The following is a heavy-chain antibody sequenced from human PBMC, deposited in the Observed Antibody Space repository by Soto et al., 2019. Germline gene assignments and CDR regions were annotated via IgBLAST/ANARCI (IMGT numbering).Heavy chain of an antibody. CDR1: GKSIRSAGYY. Sequence: QVQLQETGPGLLKPSQTLSLTCGVSGKSIRSAGYYWTWIRQRPGKGLEWIGHISYFGDTHSGTTLTSRATISLDPSKNQFSLELTSVKAADTAVYYCAAYPPGDNDAFDFWGQGTLVSVSS. D-gene: IGHD4-17*01. V-gene: IGHV4-31*11. CDR2: ISYFGDT. J-gene: IGHJ3*01. CDR3: AAYPPGDNDAFDF.